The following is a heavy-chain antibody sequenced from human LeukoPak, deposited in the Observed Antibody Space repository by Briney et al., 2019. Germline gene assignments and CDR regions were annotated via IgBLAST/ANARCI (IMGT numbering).Heavy chain of an antibody. J-gene: IGHJ3*02. CDR1: GFTFSDYY. V-gene: IGHV3-11*01. CDR3: ARARRGTALDAFDI. Sequence: KTGGSLRLSCAASGFTFSDYYMSWIRQAPGKGLEWVSYISSSGSTIYYADSVKGRFTISRDNAKNSLYLQMNSLRAEDTAVYYCARARRGTALDAFDIWGQGTMVTVSS. D-gene: IGHD3-16*01. CDR2: ISSSGSTI.